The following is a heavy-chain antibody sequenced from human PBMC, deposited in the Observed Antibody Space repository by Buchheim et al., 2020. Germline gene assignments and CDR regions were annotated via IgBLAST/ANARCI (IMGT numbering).Heavy chain of an antibody. Sequence: QVQLQESGPGLVKPSETLSLTCSVSGGSISSGGTYWSWIRQHPGKGLEWLAYIYHTGSTYYNPSLQSRVVISVATSKNQFSLKLSSVTAADTAVYYCARAVTEYYDSSGYYDLWGQGTL. CDR2: IYHTGST. D-gene: IGHD3-22*01. CDR1: GGSISSGGTY. V-gene: IGHV4-31*03. CDR3: ARAVTEYYDSSGYYDL. J-gene: IGHJ4*02.